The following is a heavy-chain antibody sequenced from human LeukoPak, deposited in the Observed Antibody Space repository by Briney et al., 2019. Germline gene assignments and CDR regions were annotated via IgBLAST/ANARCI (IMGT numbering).Heavy chain of an antibody. CDR3: AKLPGGSSRHSYFDG. CDR1: GFTFSSYA. CDR2: FSGSGGST. J-gene: IGHJ4*02. D-gene: IGHD6-13*01. V-gene: IGHV3-23*01. Sequence: PGGSLRLSCAASGFTFSSYAMSWVRQAPGKGLEWVSSFSGSGGSTYYADSVKGRFTISRDNSKNTLYLQMSSLRAEDTAVYYCAKLPGGSSRHSYFDGCGQGTLVTVSS.